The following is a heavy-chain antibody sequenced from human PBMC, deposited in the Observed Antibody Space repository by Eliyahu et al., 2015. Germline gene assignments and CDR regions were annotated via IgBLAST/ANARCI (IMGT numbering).Heavy chain of an antibody. CDR3: ARGGYCSSTSCYAPGY. V-gene: IGHV5-51*01. D-gene: IGHD2-2*03. CDR2: IYPGDSDT. CDR1: GYXFTSXW. Sequence: EVQLVQSGAEVKKPGESLKISCKGSGYXFTSXWIGWVRQMPGKGLEWMGIIYPGDSDTRYSPSFQGQVTISADKSISTAYLQWSSLKASDTAMYYCARGGYCSSTSCYAPGYWGQGTLVTVSS. J-gene: IGHJ4*02.